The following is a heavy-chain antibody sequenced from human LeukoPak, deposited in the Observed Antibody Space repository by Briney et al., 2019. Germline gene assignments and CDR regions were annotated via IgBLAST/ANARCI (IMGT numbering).Heavy chain of an antibody. V-gene: IGHV4-39*01. Sequence: SETLSLTCTVSSGSISSSSYYWRWIRQPPGKGQEWIGSIYYSGSTYFNPSVKGRVTISVDTSKNQFSLKLTSVTAADTAVYYCASVIGDLSDWGQGTLVTVSS. CDR1: SGSISSSSYY. J-gene: IGHJ4*02. CDR2: IYYSGST. D-gene: IGHD7-27*01. CDR3: ASVIGDLSD.